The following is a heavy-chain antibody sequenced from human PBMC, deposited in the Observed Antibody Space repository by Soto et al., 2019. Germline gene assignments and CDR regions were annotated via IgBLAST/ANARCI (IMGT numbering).Heavy chain of an antibody. D-gene: IGHD3-9*01. CDR2: ISAYNGNT. Sequence: QVQLVQSGAEVKKPGASVKVSCKASGYTFTSYGISWVRQAPGQGLEGMGWISAYNGNTNYAQKLQGRVTMTTDTSGSTAYVGLRSLRSDDTAVYYCASLSGYDNAGWFDPWCQGTLVTVSS. CDR1: GYTFTSYG. CDR3: ASLSGYDNAGWFDP. J-gene: IGHJ5*02. V-gene: IGHV1-18*01.